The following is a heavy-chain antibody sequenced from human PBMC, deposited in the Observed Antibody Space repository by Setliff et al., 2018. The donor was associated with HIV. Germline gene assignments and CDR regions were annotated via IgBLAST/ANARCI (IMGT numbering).Heavy chain of an antibody. CDR2: IIPNSGGT. V-gene: IGHV1-2*02. D-gene: IGHD1-7*01. J-gene: IGHJ4*02. Sequence: ASVKVSCKASGYVFSDYQIHWVRRAPGQGLEYMGYIIPNSGGTMFARKFQDRVTMTRDTSISTVYLELSRLTSDDTAVYFCAKDPISWELRPTYFDDWGQGTLVTVSS. CDR3: AKDPISWELRPTYFDD. CDR1: GYVFSDYQ.